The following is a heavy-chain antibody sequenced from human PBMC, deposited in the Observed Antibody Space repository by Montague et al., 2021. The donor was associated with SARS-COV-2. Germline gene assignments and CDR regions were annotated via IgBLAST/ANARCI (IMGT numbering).Heavy chain of an antibody. D-gene: IGHD2-21*01. V-gene: IGHV4-38-2*02. CDR1: GYSISSGYF. CDR3: ARAYCGGDCNYLYIWFDS. J-gene: IGHJ5*01. Sequence: SETLSLTCSVSGYSISSGYFWGWIRQPPGKGLEWIGAIYHGGFTHYTPSLKSRLTMSLATSKNQFSLRLSSVTAADTAIYYCARAYCGGDCNYLYIWFDSWGQGALVTVSS. CDR2: IYHGGFT.